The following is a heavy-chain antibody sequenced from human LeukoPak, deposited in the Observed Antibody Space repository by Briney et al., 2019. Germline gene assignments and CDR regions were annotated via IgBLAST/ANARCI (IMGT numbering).Heavy chain of an antibody. CDR1: GYSISSGYY. CDR3: ARVGVLWFGDLYY. CDR2: IYHSGST. V-gene: IGHV4-38-2*02. J-gene: IGHJ4*02. Sequence: PSETLSLTCTVSGYSISSGYYWGWIRQPPGKGLEWIGSIYHSGSTYYNPSLKSRVTISVDTSKSQFSLKLSSVTAADTAVYYCARVGVLWFGDLYYWGQGTLVTVSS. D-gene: IGHD3-10*01.